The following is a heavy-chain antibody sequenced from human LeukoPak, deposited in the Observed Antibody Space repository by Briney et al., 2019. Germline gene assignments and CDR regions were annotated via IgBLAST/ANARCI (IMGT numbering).Heavy chain of an antibody. CDR2: ISSSGGGT. CDR3: AKEAHVAVTTYDY. J-gene: IGHJ4*02. V-gene: IGHV3-23*01. CDR1: GFTFGTYG. D-gene: IGHD2-21*02. Sequence: GGSLRLSCAASGFTFGTYGMAWVRQAPGKGLEWVSSISSSGGGTYYGDSVKGRVTISRDNSKNTLYLQMNSLRDEDTALYYCAKEAHVAVTTYDYWGQGTLVTVSS.